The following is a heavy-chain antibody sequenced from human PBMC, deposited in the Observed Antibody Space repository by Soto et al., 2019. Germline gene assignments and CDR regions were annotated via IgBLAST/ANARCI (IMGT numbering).Heavy chain of an antibody. CDR3: ARGGGIVVVTAPYDH. CDR2: IIPILGLA. J-gene: IGHJ4*02. Sequence: SVKVSCKASGGTFSSYTISWVRQAPGQGLGWMGRIIPILGLANYAQNFQGRVTITADKSTSTAYMELSSLRSEDTAVYYCARGGGIVVVTAPYDHWGQGTLVTVSS. D-gene: IGHD2-21*02. CDR1: GGTFSSYT. V-gene: IGHV1-69*02.